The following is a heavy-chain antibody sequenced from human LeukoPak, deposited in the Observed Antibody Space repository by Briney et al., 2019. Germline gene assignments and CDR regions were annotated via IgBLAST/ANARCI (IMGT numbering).Heavy chain of an antibody. CDR3: ARDLAGSSGWRYYLDS. CDR1: GFTFSNSG. Sequence: GRSLRLSCAASGFTFSNSGMHWVRQAPGKGLEWLAIIWYAGSNKYYPDSVKGRFTISRDNSKNTLYLQMNSLRAEDTAVYYCARDLAGSSGWRYYLDSWGQGTLVTVSS. D-gene: IGHD6-19*01. J-gene: IGHJ4*02. V-gene: IGHV3-33*01. CDR2: IWYAGSNK.